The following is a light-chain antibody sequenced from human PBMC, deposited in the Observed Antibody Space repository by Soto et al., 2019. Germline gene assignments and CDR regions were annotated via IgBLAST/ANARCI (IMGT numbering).Light chain of an antibody. CDR2: DAS. CDR1: QGISSA. J-gene: IGKJ5*01. Sequence: ALQSTQSPSSLSASVGDSVPITCRARQGISSALAWYQQKPGKAPKLLIYDASRLESGVPSRFSGSGSGTDFTLTIISLQPEDFATYYCQQFNSYPLTFGQGTRLEIK. CDR3: QQFNSYPLT. V-gene: IGKV1-13*02.